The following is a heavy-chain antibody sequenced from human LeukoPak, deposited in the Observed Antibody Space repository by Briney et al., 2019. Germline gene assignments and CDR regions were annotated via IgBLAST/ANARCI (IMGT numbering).Heavy chain of an antibody. V-gene: IGHV3-21*01. J-gene: IGHJ4*02. Sequence: GGSLRLSCAASGFTFSSYSMNWVRQAPGKGLEWVSSISSSSYIYYADSVKGRFTISRDNAKNSLYLQMNSLRAEDTAVYYCAREWDSYCGGDCYGSDYWGQGTLVTVSS. CDR1: GFTFSSYS. CDR3: AREWDSYCGGDCYGSDY. D-gene: IGHD2-21*02. CDR2: ISSSSYI.